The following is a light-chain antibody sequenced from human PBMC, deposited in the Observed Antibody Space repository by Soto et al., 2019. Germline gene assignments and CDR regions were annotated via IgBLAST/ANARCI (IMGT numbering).Light chain of an antibody. CDR1: QGINSY. CDR2: AAS. J-gene: IGKJ4*01. Sequence: DIQITQSRSAMSASVGDRVTITCRSSQGINSYLAWFQQKPGKVPKRLIYAASNLESGVPSRFSGSGSGTEFTLTINSLQPEDFATYYCLQYSGYVPTLGGGTKVDIK. CDR3: LQYSGYVPT. V-gene: IGKV1-17*03.